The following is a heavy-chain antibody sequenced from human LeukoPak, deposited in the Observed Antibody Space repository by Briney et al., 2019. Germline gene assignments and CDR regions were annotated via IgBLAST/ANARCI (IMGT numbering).Heavy chain of an antibody. J-gene: IGHJ4*02. Sequence: GGSLRLSCAASGFTVSSNYMSWVRQAPGKGLEWVSVIYSGGSTYYADSVKGRFTISRDNSKNTLYPQMHSLRAEDTAVYYCAKGISPMISLLYFDYWGQGTLVTVSS. CDR3: AKGISPMISLLYFDY. D-gene: IGHD3-22*01. V-gene: IGHV3-53*01. CDR2: IYSGGST. CDR1: GFTVSSNY.